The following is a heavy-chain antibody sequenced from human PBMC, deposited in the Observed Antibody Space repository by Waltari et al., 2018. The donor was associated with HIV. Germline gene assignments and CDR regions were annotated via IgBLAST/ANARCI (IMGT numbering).Heavy chain of an antibody. Sequence: DVQLVESGGGLVKPGQSLILSCLASGLNFHLFTLPWVRQVPGGGLEWVASISKSGYYVYYPDSLKGRVTLSRDNAKKSLLLQVNSLTADDTGLYFCVRDRTSETTGDFDSWGQGVPVIVSS. J-gene: IGHJ4*02. D-gene: IGHD1-1*01. CDR3: VRDRTSETTGDFDS. V-gene: IGHV3-21*02. CDR2: ISKSGYYV. CDR1: GLNFHLFT.